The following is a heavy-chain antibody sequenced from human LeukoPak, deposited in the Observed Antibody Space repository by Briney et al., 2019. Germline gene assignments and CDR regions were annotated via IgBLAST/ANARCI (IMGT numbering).Heavy chain of an antibody. Sequence: GGSLRLSCAASGFTFSSSWMSWVRQAPGKGLEWVANIKPDGSEKYYVDSVKGRFAISRDNAKNSLYLQMNSLRAEDTAVYYCARDKFGGTDYWGQGTLVTVSS. CDR1: GFTFSSSW. D-gene: IGHD3-16*01. CDR3: ARDKFGGTDY. CDR2: IKPDGSEK. V-gene: IGHV3-7*01. J-gene: IGHJ4*02.